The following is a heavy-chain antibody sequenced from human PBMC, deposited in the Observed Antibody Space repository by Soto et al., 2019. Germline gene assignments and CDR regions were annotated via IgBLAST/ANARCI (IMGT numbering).Heavy chain of an antibody. CDR3: ARDPHEFWTSYWFAP. CDR1: GYTFNTYG. D-gene: IGHD3-3*01. CDR2: ISAYDGKT. J-gene: IGHJ5*02. Sequence: APMKVSCKTSGYTFNTYGINWVRQAPGQGLELMGWISAYDGKTTYAEKFQGRVTLTTDTSTSTAYMELRSLRSDDTAIYYCARDPHEFWTSYWFAPWGQGTPVPVSS. V-gene: IGHV1-18*01.